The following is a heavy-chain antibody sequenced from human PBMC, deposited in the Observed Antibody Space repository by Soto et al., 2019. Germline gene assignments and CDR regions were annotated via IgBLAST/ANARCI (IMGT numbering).Heavy chain of an antibody. D-gene: IGHD3-10*02. CDR2: IYPGDSDT. J-gene: IGHJ3*02. CDR3: ATSSPLAVSRMFAFDI. V-gene: IGHV5-51*01. CDR1: GYSFTSYW. Sequence: GESLKISCKGSGYSFTSYWIGWVRQMPGKGLEWMGIIYPGDSDTRYSPSFQGQVTISADKSISTAYLQWSSLKASDTAMYYCATSSPLAVSRMFAFDIWGQGTMVTVSS.